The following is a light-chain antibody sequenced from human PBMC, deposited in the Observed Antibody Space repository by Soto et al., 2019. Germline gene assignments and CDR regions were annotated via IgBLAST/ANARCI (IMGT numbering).Light chain of an antibody. V-gene: IGKV1-5*01. J-gene: IGKJ1*01. CDR2: DAS. CDR3: QQYNRYST. CDR1: QSISSW. Sequence: DLQMTQSPSTLSASVGDRVTITCRASQSISSWLAWYQQKPGKAPKLLIYDASSLESGVQSRFSGSGSGTEFTLTISSLQPDDFATYYCQQYNRYSTFGQGTKVEIK.